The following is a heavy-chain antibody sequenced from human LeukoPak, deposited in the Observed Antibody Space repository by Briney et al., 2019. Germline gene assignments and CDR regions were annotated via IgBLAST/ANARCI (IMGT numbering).Heavy chain of an antibody. CDR2: IIPIFGTA. CDR3: ASHFGGYSYGPFDY. Sequence: SVKVSCKASGGTFSSYAISWVRQAPGQGLEWMGGIIPIFGTANYAQKFQGRVTITADESTSTAYMELSSLRSEDTAVYYCASHFGGYSYGPFDYWGQGTLVTASS. J-gene: IGHJ4*02. D-gene: IGHD5-18*01. CDR1: GGTFSSYA. V-gene: IGHV1-69*01.